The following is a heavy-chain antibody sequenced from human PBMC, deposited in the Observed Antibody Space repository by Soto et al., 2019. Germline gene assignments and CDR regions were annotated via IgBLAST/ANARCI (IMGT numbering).Heavy chain of an antibody. J-gene: IGHJ5*02. CDR3: SEDHFRIADAAPLGP. V-gene: IGHV3-30*18. CDR1: GFTFSSYG. Sequence: QVQLVESGGGVVQPGRSLRLSCSASGFTFSSYGMHWVRQAPGKGLEWVAVISYDGSNKYYADSVKGRFTIPRYNSKNTLYLPMNSLRAEDTAVYYCSEDHFRIADAAPLGPWGQGTLVAVSS. CDR2: ISYDGSNK. D-gene: IGHD6-13*01.